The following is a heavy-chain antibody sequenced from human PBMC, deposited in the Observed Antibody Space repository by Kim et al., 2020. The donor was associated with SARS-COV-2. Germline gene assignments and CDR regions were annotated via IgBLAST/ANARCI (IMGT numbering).Heavy chain of an antibody. J-gene: IGHJ4*02. CDR3: ARSRTKYYYGSGSYYDY. D-gene: IGHD3-10*01. V-gene: IGHV4-34*01. Sequence: LKSRVTISVDTSKNQFSLKLSSVTAADTAVYYCARSRTKYYYGSGSYYDYWGQGTLVTVSS.